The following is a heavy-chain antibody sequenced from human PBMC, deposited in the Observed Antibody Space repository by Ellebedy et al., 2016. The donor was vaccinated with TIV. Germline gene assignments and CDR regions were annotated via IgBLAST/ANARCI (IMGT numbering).Heavy chain of an antibody. V-gene: IGHV3-33*03. D-gene: IGHD6-19*01. CDR3: AKIAVAGKGRWFDP. CDR1: GFTFSSYG. Sequence: GESLKISCAASGFTFSSYGMHWVRQAPGKGLEWVAVLWYDGSNKYYADSVKGRFTISRDKSKNTLYLQMNSLRAYDTAVYYCAKIAVAGKGRWFDPWGQGTLVTVSS. J-gene: IGHJ5*02. CDR2: LWYDGSNK.